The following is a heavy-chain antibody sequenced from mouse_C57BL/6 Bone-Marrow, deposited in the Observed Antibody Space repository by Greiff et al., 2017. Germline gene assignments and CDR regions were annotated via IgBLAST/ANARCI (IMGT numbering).Heavy chain of an antibody. D-gene: IGHD1-1*01. CDR1: GFTFSSYA. CDR2: ISDCGSYT. J-gene: IGHJ4*01. V-gene: IGHV5-4*03. Sequence: EVKLMESGGGLVKPGGSLKLSCAASGFTFSSYAMSWVRQTPGKRLEWVANISDCGSYTYYTDKVKGRFTLSIDQATTNPYMQMSHLTSEDSAIYYCARKNYYGSSYAMDYWGQGTSVTVSS. CDR3: ARKNYYGSSYAMDY.